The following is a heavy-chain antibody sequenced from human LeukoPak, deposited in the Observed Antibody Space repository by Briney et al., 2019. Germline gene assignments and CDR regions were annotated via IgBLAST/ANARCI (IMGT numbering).Heavy chain of an antibody. CDR2: ISSSSSYI. CDR1: GFTFSSYS. D-gene: IGHD5-18*01. Sequence: GGSLSLSCAASGFTFSSYSMNWVRQAPGKGLEWVSSISSSSSYIYYADSVKGRFTISRDNAKNSLYLQMNSLRAEDTAVYYCARQDTAMDYFDYWGQGTLVTVSS. CDR3: ARQDTAMDYFDY. V-gene: IGHV3-21*01. J-gene: IGHJ4*02.